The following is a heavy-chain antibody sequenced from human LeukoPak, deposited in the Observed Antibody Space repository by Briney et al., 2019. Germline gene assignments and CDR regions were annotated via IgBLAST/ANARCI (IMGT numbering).Heavy chain of an antibody. CDR1: GFTFRSYG. J-gene: IGHJ4*02. CDR2: IWYDGSNK. CDR3: AKDRVGGSSWFFDY. D-gene: IGHD6-13*01. V-gene: IGHV3-33*06. Sequence: GGSLRLSCAASGFTFRSYGMHWVRQAPGKGLEWVAVIWYDGSNKYYADSVKGRFTISRDNSKNTLYLQMNSLRAEDTAVYYCAKDRVGGSSWFFDYWGQGTLVTVSS.